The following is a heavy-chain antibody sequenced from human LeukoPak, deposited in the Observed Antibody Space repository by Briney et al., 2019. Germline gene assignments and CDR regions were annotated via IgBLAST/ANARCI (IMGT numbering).Heavy chain of an antibody. CDR3: AREASGNYYVFDS. J-gene: IGHJ4*02. CDR2: ITNSGRST. Sequence: PGGALRLSCEASGFSFSNYFISWIRPAPGKGLGWVSYITNSGRSTNYADAVKGRFTISRDNTKKSVYLEMTDLRPEDTAVYYCAREASGNYYVFDSWGQGTLVTVSS. D-gene: IGHD1-26*01. CDR1: GFSFSNYF. V-gene: IGHV3-11*04.